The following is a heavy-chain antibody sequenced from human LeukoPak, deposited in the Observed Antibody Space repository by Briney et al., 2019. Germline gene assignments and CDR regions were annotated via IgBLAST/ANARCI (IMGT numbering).Heavy chain of an antibody. J-gene: IGHJ6*02. Sequence: GGSLRLSCAASGFTFSDYYMSWIRQAPGKGLEWVSYISSSSSYTNYADSVKGRFTISRDNAKNSLYLQMNSLRAEDTAVYYCARDKYYYDSSAPVWGQGTTVTVSS. CDR1: GFTFSDYY. CDR2: ISSSSSYT. D-gene: IGHD3-22*01. V-gene: IGHV3-11*05. CDR3: ARDKYYYDSSAPV.